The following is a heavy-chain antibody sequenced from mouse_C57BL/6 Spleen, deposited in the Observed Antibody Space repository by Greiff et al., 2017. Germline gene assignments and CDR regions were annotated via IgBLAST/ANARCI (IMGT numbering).Heavy chain of an antibody. CDR2: ISSGGSYT. D-gene: IGHD2-1*01. CDR3: ARPSGNYVSAMDY. CDR1: GFTFSSYG. J-gene: IGHJ4*01. V-gene: IGHV5-6*02. Sequence: DVKLHESGGDLVKPGGSLKLSCAASGFTFSSYGMSWVRQTPDKRLEWVATISSGGSYTYYPDSVKGRFTISRDNAKNTLYLQMSSLKSEDTAMYYCARPSGNYVSAMDYWGQGTSVTVSS.